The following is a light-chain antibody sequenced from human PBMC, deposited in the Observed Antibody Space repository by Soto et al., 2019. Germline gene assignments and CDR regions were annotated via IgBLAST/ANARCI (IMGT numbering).Light chain of an antibody. V-gene: IGKV3-15*01. Sequence: EIVMTQSPATLSVSPGERATLCCRASQSVSSNLAWYQQKPGQAPRLLIYGASTRATGIPARFSGSGSGTEFTLTISSLQSEDFAVYYCQQYNNWPCTFGQGTKLEIK. CDR3: QQYNNWPCT. CDR1: QSVSSN. CDR2: GAS. J-gene: IGKJ2*02.